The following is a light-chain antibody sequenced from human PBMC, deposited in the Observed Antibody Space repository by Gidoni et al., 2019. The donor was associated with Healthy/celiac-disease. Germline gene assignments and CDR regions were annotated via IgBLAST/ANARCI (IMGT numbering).Light chain of an antibody. J-gene: IGKJ1*01. V-gene: IGKV3-20*01. CDR3: QQYGSSPKT. CDR2: GAS. CDR1: QSVSSSY. Sequence: DIVLTQSPGTLSLSQGERATLSCRASQSVSSSYLAWSQQKPGQAPRLLIYGASSRATGIPVRFSGSGSGTDFTLTISRLEPEDFAVYYCQQYGSSPKTFGQGTKVEIK.